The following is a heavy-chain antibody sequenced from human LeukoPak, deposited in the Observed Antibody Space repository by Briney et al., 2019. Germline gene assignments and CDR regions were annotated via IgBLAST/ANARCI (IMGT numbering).Heavy chain of an antibody. J-gene: IGHJ4*02. CDR2: IYHSGST. CDR1: GGSISSGGYY. CDR3: ARDRPGGSSLDY. D-gene: IGHD6-13*01. V-gene: IGHV4-30-2*01. Sequence: SETLSLTCTVSGGSISSGGYYWSWIRQPPGKGLEWIGYIYHSGSTYYNPSLKSRVTISVDRSKNQFSLKLSSVTAADTAVYYCARDRPGGSSLDYWGQGTLVTVSS.